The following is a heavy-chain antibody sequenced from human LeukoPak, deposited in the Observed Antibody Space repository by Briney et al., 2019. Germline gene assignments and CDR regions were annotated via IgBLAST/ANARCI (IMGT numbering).Heavy chain of an antibody. V-gene: IGHV4-59*01. CDR2: IYYSGST. J-gene: IGHJ4*02. D-gene: IGHD6-19*01. CDR3: ARVVVRGYSSGWYTRYFDY. Sequence: PSETLSLTCTVSGGSISSYYWSWIRQPPGKGLEWIGYIYYSGSTNYNPSLKSRVTISVETSKNQFSLKLSSVTAADTAVYYCARVVVRGYSSGWYTRYFDYWGQGTLVTVSS. CDR1: GGSISSYY.